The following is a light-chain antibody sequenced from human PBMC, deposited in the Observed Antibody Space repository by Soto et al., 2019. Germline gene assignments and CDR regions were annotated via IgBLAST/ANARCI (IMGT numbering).Light chain of an antibody. CDR2: KVS. CDR1: SSDVGAFDL. CDR3: TSCTAGALYV. J-gene: IGLJ1*01. Sequence: QSVLTEPASVSGSPAQSITISCTGTSSDVGAFDLVSWYQHYPDKAPKLLIYKVSHRPSGVSNRFSGSKSGNTASLTISGLQAEDEADYFCTSCTAGALYVFGTGTKVTVL. V-gene: IGLV2-14*01.